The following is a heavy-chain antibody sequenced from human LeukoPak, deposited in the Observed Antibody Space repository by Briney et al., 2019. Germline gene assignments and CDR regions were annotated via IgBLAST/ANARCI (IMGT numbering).Heavy chain of an antibody. D-gene: IGHD5-18*01. V-gene: IGHV3-23*01. Sequence: PGGSLRLSCAASGFTFSSYAMSWVRQAPGKGLEWVSAISGSGGSTYYADSVKGRFTISRDNSKNTLYLQMNSLRAEDTAVYYCAKETAERGYSYDFYYYYGMDVWGQGTTVTVSS. CDR1: GFTFSSYA. CDR2: ISGSGGST. J-gene: IGHJ6*02. CDR3: AKETAERGYSYDFYYYYGMDV.